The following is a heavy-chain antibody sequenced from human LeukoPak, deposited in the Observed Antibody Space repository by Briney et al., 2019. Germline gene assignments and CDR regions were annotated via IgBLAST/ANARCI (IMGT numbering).Heavy chain of an antibody. J-gene: IGHJ4*02. CDR2: INAGNGNT. V-gene: IGHV1-3*01. D-gene: IGHD3-22*01. CDR1: GYTFTSYA. CDR3: ARDRDRYYDSSGYGY. Sequence: ASVKVSCEASGYTFTSYAMHWVRQAPGQRLEWMGWINAGNGNTKYSQKFQGRVTITRDTSASTAYMELSSLRSEDTAVYYCARDRDRYYDSSGYGYWGQGTLVTVSS.